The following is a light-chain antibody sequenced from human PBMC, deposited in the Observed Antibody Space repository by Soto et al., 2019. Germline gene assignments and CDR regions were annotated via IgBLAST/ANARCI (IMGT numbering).Light chain of an antibody. CDR1: QGISHY. J-gene: IGKJ3*01. CDR3: QKYNSAPPVT. Sequence: DIQMTHSPSSLSASVGDRVTITSRASQGISHYLAWYQQKPGKVPKLLIYAASTLQSGVPSRFSVSGSGTDFTLTISSLQPEDVATYYCQKYNSAPPVTFGPGTKADI. V-gene: IGKV1-27*01. CDR2: AAS.